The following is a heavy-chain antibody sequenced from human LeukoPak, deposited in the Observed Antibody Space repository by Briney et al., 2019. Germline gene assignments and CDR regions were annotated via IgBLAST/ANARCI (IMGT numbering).Heavy chain of an antibody. J-gene: IGHJ4*02. Sequence: GGSLTLSCAASRFSITYYGMTWVRQAPGRGLEWVSYISHSGCTRYYAESLRGRFAISRDNARNSLYLQMNSLRAEDTAVYYCARDGDGSFDYWGQGTLVTVSS. D-gene: IGHD5-24*01. V-gene: IGHV3-48*01. CDR1: RFSITYYG. CDR2: ISHSGCTR. CDR3: ARDGDGSFDY.